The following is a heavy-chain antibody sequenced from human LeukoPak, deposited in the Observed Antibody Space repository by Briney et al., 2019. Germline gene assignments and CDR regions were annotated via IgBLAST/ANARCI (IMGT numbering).Heavy chain of an antibody. CDR1: AFSFSSHG. V-gene: IGHV3-23*05. Sequence: GGSLRLSCAASAFSFSSHGMSWVRQALGKGLEWVSPIDNSGSTTYYADSVKGRFTISRDNSKNSLYLQMNSLRAEDTAVYYCAKSPGGWYHDYWGQGTLVTVSS. CDR2: IDNSGSTT. J-gene: IGHJ4*02. D-gene: IGHD6-19*01. CDR3: AKSPGGWYHDY.